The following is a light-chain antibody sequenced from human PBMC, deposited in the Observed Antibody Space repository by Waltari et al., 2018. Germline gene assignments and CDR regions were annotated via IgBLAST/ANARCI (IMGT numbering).Light chain of an antibody. CDR2: DAS. V-gene: IGKV1-39*01. J-gene: IGKJ4*01. CDR1: QSIRSY. CDR3: QQSYSTPLT. Sequence: DIQMTQSPSSLSASVGDRVTITCRASQSIRSYLNWYQQKPGKAPKLLIYDASNLQSGVPSRFSGSRSGTDFTLTISRLQAEDFATYFCQQSYSTPLTFGGGAKVEIK.